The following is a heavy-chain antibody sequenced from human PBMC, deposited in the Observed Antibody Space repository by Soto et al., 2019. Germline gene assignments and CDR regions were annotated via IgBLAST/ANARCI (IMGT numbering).Heavy chain of an antibody. J-gene: IGHJ4*02. V-gene: IGHV4-31*03. CDR2: IHFSGET. Sequence: QVQLQESGPGLMKPSQTLSLTCTVSGASIGRGGYYWTWIRQHPGKALEWMGHIHFSGETNYNPSLMGRPTMSIATSTNQFSRHLAAVTAADTAMYYCARDQGGVLDYWGQGTLVTVSS. CDR1: GASIGRGGYY. CDR3: ARDQGGVLDY. D-gene: IGHD3-10*01.